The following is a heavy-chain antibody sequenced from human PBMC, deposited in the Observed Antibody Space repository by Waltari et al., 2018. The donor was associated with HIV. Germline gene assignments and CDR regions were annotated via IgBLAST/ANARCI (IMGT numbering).Heavy chain of an antibody. CDR2: IWHDANNQ. CDR1: GFTFSSYA. CDR3: ARDSPAFSRGTEELDY. J-gene: IGHJ4*02. Sequence: QVQLVESGGGVVQPGKSMRLACAASGFTFSSYARNGVRQAPGKGLEWVAVIWHDANNQYYADSVQGRFTISRDNSKNTLYLQMNSLRAEDTALYYCARDSPAFSRGTEELDYWGQGTLVTVSS. V-gene: IGHV3-33*01. D-gene: IGHD2-2*01.